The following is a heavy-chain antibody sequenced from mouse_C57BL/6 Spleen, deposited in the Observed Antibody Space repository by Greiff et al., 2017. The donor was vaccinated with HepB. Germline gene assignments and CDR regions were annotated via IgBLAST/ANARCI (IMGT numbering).Heavy chain of an antibody. J-gene: IGHJ4*01. V-gene: IGHV1-42*01. CDR3: ARGDGAMDY. CDR1: GYSFTGYY. Sequence: VQLKESGPELVKPGASVKISCKASGYSFTGYYMNWVKQSPEKSLEWIGEINPSTGGTTYNQKFKAKATLTVDKASSIAYMQLKSLTSEDSAVYYCARGDGAMDYWGQGTSVTVSS. D-gene: IGHD3-3*01. CDR2: INPSTGGT.